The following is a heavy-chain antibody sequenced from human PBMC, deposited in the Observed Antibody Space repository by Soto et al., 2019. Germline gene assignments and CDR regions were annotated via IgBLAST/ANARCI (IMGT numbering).Heavy chain of an antibody. CDR3: ARVYCSSTSCYAWDYYYYYGMDV. D-gene: IGHD2-2*01. CDR2: INAGNGNT. V-gene: IGHV1-3*01. CDR1: GYTFTSYA. J-gene: IGHJ6*02. Sequence: SVKVSCKASGYTFTSYAMHWVRQAPGQRLEWMGWINAGNGNTKYSQKFQGRVTITRDTSASTAYMELSSLRSEDTAVYYCARVYCSSTSCYAWDYYYYYGMDVWGQGTTVTVSS.